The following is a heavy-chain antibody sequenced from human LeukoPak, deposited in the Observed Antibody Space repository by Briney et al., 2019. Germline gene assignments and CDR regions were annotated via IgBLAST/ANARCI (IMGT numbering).Heavy chain of an antibody. CDR1: GFTFSSYG. D-gene: IGHD6-13*01. Sequence: QPGGSLRLSCAASGFTFSSYGMHWVRQAPGKGLEWVAVIWYDGSNKYYADSVKGRFTISRDNSKNTLYLQMNSLRAEDTAVYYCAKGGVAAAGTFDNWGQGTLVTVSS. CDR3: AKGGVAAAGTFDN. V-gene: IGHV3-30*02. J-gene: IGHJ4*02. CDR2: IWYDGSNK.